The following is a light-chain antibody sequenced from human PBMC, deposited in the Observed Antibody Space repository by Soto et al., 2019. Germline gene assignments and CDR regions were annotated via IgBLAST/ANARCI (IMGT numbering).Light chain of an antibody. J-gene: IGKJ3*01. CDR1: QGISSW. Sequence: MQMSPSPCSVSAAVGERVSIVCPASQGISSWLAWYQQKPGKADKIMIYAAYSLQSGVKSRFSGSGSGTDFTLTISSLQHEDFETYYCAEANSLHLTF. CDR3: AEANSLHLT. CDR2: AAY. V-gene: IGKV1D-12*01.